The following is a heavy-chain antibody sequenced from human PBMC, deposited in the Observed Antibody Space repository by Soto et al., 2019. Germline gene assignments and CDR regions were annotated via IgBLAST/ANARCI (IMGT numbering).Heavy chain of an antibody. D-gene: IGHD2-21*02. CDR2: IHHSGSI. CDR1: GGSISGDYYH. CDR3: AREDDGGDTLDV. V-gene: IGHV4-30-4*08. J-gene: IGHJ6*02. Sequence: PSETLSLTCTVSGGSISGDYYHWTWIRQSPEKGLEWIGYIHHSGSILYNPSLKSRLTVSVDTSKNQFSLHLSSVTAADTAVYFCAREDDGGDTLDVWGQGTTVTVSS.